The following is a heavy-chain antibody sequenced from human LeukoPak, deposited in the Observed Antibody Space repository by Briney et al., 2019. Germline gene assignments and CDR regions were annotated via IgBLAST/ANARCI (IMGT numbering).Heavy chain of an antibody. D-gene: IGHD2-15*01. CDR2: ISSSSNYI. V-gene: IGHV3-21*01. Sequence: GGSLRLSCAASGFTFSSYIMTWVRQAPGKGLEWVSSISSSSNYIYYADSLKGRFTISRDNAKNSLFLQMNSLRAEDTTLYYCARGATGVVDAFDIWGQGTMVTVSS. CDR3: ARGATGVVDAFDI. J-gene: IGHJ3*02. CDR1: GFTFSSYI.